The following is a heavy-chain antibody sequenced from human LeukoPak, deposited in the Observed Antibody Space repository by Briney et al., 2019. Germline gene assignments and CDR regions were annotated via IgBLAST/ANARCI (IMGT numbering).Heavy chain of an antibody. CDR2: ISSSGSTI. Sequence: GGSLRLSCAAPGFTFSSYGMHWVRQAPGKGLEWVSYISSSGSTIYYADSVKGRFTISRDNAKNSLYLQMNSLRAEDTAVYYCARRIAVAGKGYYYYMDVWGKGTTVTISS. D-gene: IGHD6-19*01. CDR1: GFTFSSYG. J-gene: IGHJ6*03. CDR3: ARRIAVAGKGYYYYMDV. V-gene: IGHV3-48*04.